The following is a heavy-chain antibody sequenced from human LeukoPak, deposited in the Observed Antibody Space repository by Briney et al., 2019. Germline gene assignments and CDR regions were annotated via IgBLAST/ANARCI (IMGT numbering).Heavy chain of an antibody. Sequence: GGSLRLSCAASGFTFSNYAMSWVRQAPGKGLEWVSLISGSGGSTYYADSVKGRFTISRDNSKNTLYLQMNSLAAEDTAVYYCAKYSGAYDYWGQGTLVTVSS. J-gene: IGHJ4*02. CDR3: AKYSGAYDY. V-gene: IGHV3-23*01. CDR2: ISGSGGST. D-gene: IGHD1-26*01. CDR1: GFTFSNYA.